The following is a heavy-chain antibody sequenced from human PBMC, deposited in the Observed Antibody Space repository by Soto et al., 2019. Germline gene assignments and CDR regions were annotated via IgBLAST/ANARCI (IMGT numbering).Heavy chain of an antibody. D-gene: IGHD6-19*01. CDR3: ARAPIAVAGFIDY. V-gene: IGHV3-30-3*01. CDR1: GFTFSSYA. CDR2: ISYDGSNK. Sequence: PGGSLRLSCAASGFTFSSYAMHWVRQAPGKGLEWEAVISYDGSNKYYADSVKGRFTISRDNSKNTLYLQMNSLRAEDTAVYYCARAPIAVAGFIDYWGQGTLVTVSS. J-gene: IGHJ4*02.